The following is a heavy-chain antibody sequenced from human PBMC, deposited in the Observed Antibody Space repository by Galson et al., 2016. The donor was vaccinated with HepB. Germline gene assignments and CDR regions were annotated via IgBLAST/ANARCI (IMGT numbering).Heavy chain of an antibody. CDR3: ARTAAIAARYLKDNWFDP. D-gene: IGHD6-6*01. Sequence: SLRLSCAASGFTFSSYSMSWVRQAPGKGVEWLSYISSSSDTIYYADSVRGRFTISRDNAKNSLYLQMNSLRDEDTAVYYCARTAAIAARYLKDNWFDPWGQGTLVTVSS. CDR1: GFTFSSYS. V-gene: IGHV3-48*02. CDR2: ISSSSDTI. J-gene: IGHJ5*02.